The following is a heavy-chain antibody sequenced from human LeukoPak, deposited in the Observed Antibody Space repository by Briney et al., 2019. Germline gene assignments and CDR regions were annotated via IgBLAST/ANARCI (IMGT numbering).Heavy chain of an antibody. CDR2: IYYSGST. V-gene: IGHV4-39*01. CDR1: GGSISSSSYY. D-gene: IGHD1-14*01. Sequence: PSETLSLTCTASGGSISSSSYYWGWIRQPPGKGLEWIGSIYYSGSTYYNPSLKSRVTISVDTSKNQFSLKLSSVTAADTAVYYCARQSYNPDAFDIWGQGTMVTVSS. J-gene: IGHJ3*02. CDR3: ARQSYNPDAFDI.